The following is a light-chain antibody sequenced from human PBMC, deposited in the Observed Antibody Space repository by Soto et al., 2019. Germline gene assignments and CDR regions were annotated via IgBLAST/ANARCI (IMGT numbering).Light chain of an antibody. V-gene: IGKV1-5*01. CDR3: QQYNTYSWT. J-gene: IGKJ1*01. CDR1: QSVNNW. Sequence: DIPMTQSPSTLSASVGDRVTITCRATQSVNNWLAWYQQKPGNAPKLLIYDASSLESGVPSRFSGSGSGTEFTLTISSLQPDDFATYYCQQYNTYSWTFGQGTEVEIK. CDR2: DAS.